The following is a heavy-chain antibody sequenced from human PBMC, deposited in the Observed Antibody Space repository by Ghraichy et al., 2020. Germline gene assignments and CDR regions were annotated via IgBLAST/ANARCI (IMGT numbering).Heavy chain of an antibody. Sequence: GALRLSCAASGFTFSSFSMNWVRQAPGKGLEWVSYISRNSSTIYYADSVKGRFTISRDNAKNSLYLQMNSLRDEDTAVFYCAKEGGYWSGGRCLAARMDVWGQGTTVTVSS. V-gene: IGHV3-48*02. CDR3: AKEGGYWSGGRCLAARMDV. D-gene: IGHD2-15*01. CDR1: GFTFSSFS. J-gene: IGHJ6*02. CDR2: ISRNSSTI.